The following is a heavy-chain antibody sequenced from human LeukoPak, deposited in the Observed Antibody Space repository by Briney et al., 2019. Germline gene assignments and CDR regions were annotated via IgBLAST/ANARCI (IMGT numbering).Heavy chain of an antibody. CDR2: ISSSSSYI. CDR1: GFTFSDHY. V-gene: IGHV3-21*01. D-gene: IGHD4-17*01. Sequence: GGSLRLSCAASGFTFSDHYMGWVRQAPGKGLEWVSSISSSSSYIYYADSVKGRFTISRDNAKNSLYLQMNSLRAEDTAVYYCATAVTTYYQDWGQGTLVTVSS. CDR3: ATAVTTYYQD. J-gene: IGHJ4*02.